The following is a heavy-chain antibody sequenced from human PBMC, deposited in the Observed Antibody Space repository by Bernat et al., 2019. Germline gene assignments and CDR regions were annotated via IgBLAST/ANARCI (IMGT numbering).Heavy chain of an antibody. Sequence: QVQLQQWGAGLLKPSETLSLTCAVYGGSFSGYYWSWIRQPPGKGLEWIGEINHSGSTNYNPSLKSRVTISVDTSKNQFSLRLSSVTAADTAVYYCARDSYAGFSSRKNVPAFDIWGQGTTVTVSS. CDR3: ARDSYAGFSSRKNVPAFDI. CDR1: GGSFSGYY. CDR2: INHSGST. D-gene: IGHD6-13*01. J-gene: IGHJ3*02. V-gene: IGHV4-34*01.